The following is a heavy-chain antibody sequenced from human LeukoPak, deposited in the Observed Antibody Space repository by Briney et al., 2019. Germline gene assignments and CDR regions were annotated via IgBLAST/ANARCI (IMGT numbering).Heavy chain of an antibody. CDR2: ISSGGSMK. J-gene: IGHJ4*02. D-gene: IGHD2-15*01. Sequence: GGSLRLSCAASGFTFSSYEMHWVRQAPGQGLEWISYISSGGSMKYYQDSVKGRFTISRDNAQNSLFLQMNSLRAEDTAIYYCAREAAGSVDHWAEGTLVTASS. CDR1: GFTFSSYE. CDR3: AREAAGSVDH. V-gene: IGHV3-48*03.